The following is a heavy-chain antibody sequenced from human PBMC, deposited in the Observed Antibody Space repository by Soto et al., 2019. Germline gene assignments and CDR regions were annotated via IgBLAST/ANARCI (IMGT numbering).Heavy chain of an antibody. Sequence: GGSLRLSCVVSGFTFSMYWMHWVRQVPGQSPFWVSRISDDGTTTNYADAVRGRFTISRDDARNTLYLQMNSLRDEDTAVYYCARDNNWSYDYWGQEILVPV. V-gene: IGHV3-74*01. D-gene: IGHD1-1*01. CDR1: GFTFSMYW. CDR3: ARDNNWSYDY. J-gene: IGHJ4*02. CDR2: ISDDGTTT.